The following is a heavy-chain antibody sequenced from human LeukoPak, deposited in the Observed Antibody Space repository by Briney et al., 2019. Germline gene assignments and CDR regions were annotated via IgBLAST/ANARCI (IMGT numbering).Heavy chain of an antibody. D-gene: IGHD4-17*01. CDR3: ANDYGANYGMDV. J-gene: IGHJ6*02. CDR2: VYHSGTT. V-gene: IGHV4-38-2*01. CDR1: GYSINDGYY. Sequence: PSETLSLTCAVSGYSINDGYYWGWIRQPPGKGLEWIGSVYHSGTTYYNPSLQSRVGISVDKSKNQFSLKLSSVTAADTAVYYCANDYGANYGMDVWGQGTTVTVSS.